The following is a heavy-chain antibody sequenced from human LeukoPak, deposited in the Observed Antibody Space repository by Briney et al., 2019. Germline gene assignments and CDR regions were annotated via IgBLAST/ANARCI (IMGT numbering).Heavy chain of an antibody. CDR1: GGSISSYY. Sequence: SETLSLTCTVSGGSISSYYWSWIRQPPGKGLEWIGYIYYSGSTNYNPSLKSRVTISVDTSKNQFSLKLSSVTAADTAAYYCARDQVFSARYFDLWGRGTLVTVSS. CDR2: IYYSGST. D-gene: IGHD2-8*01. V-gene: IGHV4-59*01. CDR3: ARDQVFSARYFDL. J-gene: IGHJ2*01.